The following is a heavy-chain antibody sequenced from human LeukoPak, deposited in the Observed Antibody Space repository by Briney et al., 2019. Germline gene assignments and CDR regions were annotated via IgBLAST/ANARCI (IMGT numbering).Heavy chain of an antibody. V-gene: IGHV1-18*01. D-gene: IGHD1-26*01. CDR2: ISAYNGDT. CDR1: GYTFTSYG. J-gene: IGHJ4*02. CDR3: ARGIYRVGASAFDY. Sequence: ASVKVSCKASGYTFTSYGISWARQAPGQGLEWMGWISAYNGDTNYAQKLQGRVTMTRDTSISTAYVELSRLRSDDTAVYYCARGIYRVGASAFDYWGQGTLVTVSS.